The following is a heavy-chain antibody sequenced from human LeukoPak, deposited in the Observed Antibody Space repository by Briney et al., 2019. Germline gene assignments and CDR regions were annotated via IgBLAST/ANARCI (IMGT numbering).Heavy chain of an antibody. Sequence: SETLSLTCTVSGGSISSHYWSWIRQPPGQGLEWIGYVHSSGGANYNPSLNSRVTMSVDTSKDRLSLRLSSVTAADTAVYYCARDRAAGTVYNAFDIWGQGTMVTVSS. CDR2: VHSSGGA. V-gene: IGHV4-4*08. D-gene: IGHD6-13*01. J-gene: IGHJ3*02. CDR3: ARDRAAGTVYNAFDI. CDR1: GGSISSHY.